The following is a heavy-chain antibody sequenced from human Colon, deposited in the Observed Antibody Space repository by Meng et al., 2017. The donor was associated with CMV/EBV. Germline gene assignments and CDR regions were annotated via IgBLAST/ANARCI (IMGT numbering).Heavy chain of an antibody. CDR3: AADRMGATVFEH. CDR1: GFTVSGNF. V-gene: IGHV3-66*02. CDR2: LYTGGST. Sequence: SCAASGFTVSGNFMSWVRQVPGKGLEWVSVLYTGGSTYYADSVKGRFSISRDNSKNTLHLQMNSLRPEDTAVYYCAADRMGATVFEHWGQGTLVTVSS. D-gene: IGHD1-26*01. J-gene: IGHJ4*02.